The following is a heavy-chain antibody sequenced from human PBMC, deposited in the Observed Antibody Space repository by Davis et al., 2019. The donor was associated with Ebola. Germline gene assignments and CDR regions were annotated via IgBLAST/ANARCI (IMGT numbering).Heavy chain of an antibody. CDR2: IRSKANSYAT. Sequence: GGSLRLSCAASGFTFSSYSMNWVRQASGKGLEWVGRIRSKANSYATAYAASVKGRFTISRDDSKNTAYLQMNSLKTEDTAVYYCAKARVDSGSNPIFDYWGRGTLVTVSS. J-gene: IGHJ4*02. CDR1: GFTFSSYS. V-gene: IGHV3-73*01. D-gene: IGHD1-26*01. CDR3: AKARVDSGSNPIFDY.